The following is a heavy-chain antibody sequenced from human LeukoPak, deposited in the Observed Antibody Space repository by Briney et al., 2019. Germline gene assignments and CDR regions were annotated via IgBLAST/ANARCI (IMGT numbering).Heavy chain of an antibody. CDR1: GLTVSSYA. CDR3: AKYTSGTSYRGLDQ. Sequence: GGSLRLSCGASGLTVSSYAMSWVCQAPGKGLEWVSTIIGSAANTYYADSVKGRFTISRDDSKNTVYLQMNSLRAEDTAVYSCAKYTSGTSYRGLDQWGHGTLVTVSS. D-gene: IGHD3-10*01. J-gene: IGHJ4*01. V-gene: IGHV3-23*01. CDR2: IIGSAANT.